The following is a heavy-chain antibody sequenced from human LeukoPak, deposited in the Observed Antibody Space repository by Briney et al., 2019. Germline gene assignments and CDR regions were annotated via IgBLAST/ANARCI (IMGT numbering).Heavy chain of an antibody. CDR3: ARGKYSAAFDI. CDR2: ISGPGSTI. D-gene: IGHD5-18*01. V-gene: IGHV3-11*04. CDR1: GFTFSDYY. J-gene: IGHJ3*02. Sequence: GGSLRLSCAASGFTFSDYYMSWFRQAPGKGLEWVSYISGPGSTISYADSVKGRFTISRDNAKNSLYLQVNSLRVEDTAVYYCARGKYSAAFDIWGQGTMVTVSS.